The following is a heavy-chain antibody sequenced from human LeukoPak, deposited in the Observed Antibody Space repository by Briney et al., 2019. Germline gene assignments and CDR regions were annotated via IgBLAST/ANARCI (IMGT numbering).Heavy chain of an antibody. J-gene: IGHJ4*02. D-gene: IGHD2-15*01. Sequence: GGSLRLSCAASGFTFSSYAMSWVRQAPGKGLEWVSAISGSGGSTYYADSVKGRFTISRDNSKNTLYLQMSSLRAEDTAVYYCAKEIKAAATSMGKPFDYWGQGTLVTVSS. CDR2: ISGSGGST. V-gene: IGHV3-23*01. CDR3: AKEIKAAATSMGKPFDY. CDR1: GFTFSSYA.